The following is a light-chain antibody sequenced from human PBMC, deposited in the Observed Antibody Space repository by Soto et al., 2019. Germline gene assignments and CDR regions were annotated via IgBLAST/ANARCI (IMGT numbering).Light chain of an antibody. J-gene: IGKJ4*01. CDR3: QHLSRYPLVT. V-gene: IGKV1-9*01. Sequence: DIQLTQSPSFLSASVGDRVTITCRASQDINSYLAWYQQSPGRAPQLLIYSASTLHSGVPSRFSGSGSGTEFTLQISSLQPEDFATYYCQHLSRYPLVTFGGGTKVEIK. CDR1: QDINSY. CDR2: SAS.